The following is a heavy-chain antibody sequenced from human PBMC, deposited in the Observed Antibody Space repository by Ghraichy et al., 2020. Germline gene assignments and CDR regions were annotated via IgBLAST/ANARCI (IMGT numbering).Heavy chain of an antibody. CDR3: ASRIIAAAASFDY. J-gene: IGHJ4*02. CDR1: GFTVSSSY. CDR2: IYSDGSI. Sequence: GGSLRLSCAASGFTVSSSYMTWVRQAPGKGLEWVSVIYSDGSIFYADSVKGRFTISRDNSKNTLYLQMNSLRAEDTAVYYCASRIIAAAASFDYWGQGTLVTVS. V-gene: IGHV3-53*01. D-gene: IGHD6-13*01.